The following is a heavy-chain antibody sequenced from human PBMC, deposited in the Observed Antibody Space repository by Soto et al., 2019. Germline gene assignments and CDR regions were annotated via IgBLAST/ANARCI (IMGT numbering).Heavy chain of an antibody. J-gene: IGHJ4*02. CDR2: ISYAGTNQ. CDR1: GFTFNLYG. CDR3: AKLAVDGVWGPFDY. Sequence: VGSLRLSCAASGFTFNLYGMHWVRQAPGKGLEWVAAISYAGTNQFYADSVKGRFTISRDNSKDTVYLQLNSLRPEDRAVYYCAKLAVDGVWGPFDYCGQRIPVTVSS. D-gene: IGHD6-19*01. V-gene: IGHV3-30*18.